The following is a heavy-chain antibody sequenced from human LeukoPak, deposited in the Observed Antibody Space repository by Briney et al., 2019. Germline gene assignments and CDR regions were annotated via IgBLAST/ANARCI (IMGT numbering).Heavy chain of an antibody. CDR2: IYYSGST. J-gene: IGHJ4*02. V-gene: IGHV4-39*07. D-gene: IGHD2-2*01. Sequence: PSETLSLTCTVSGGSISGSSYYWGWIRQPPGKGLEWIGSIYYSGSTYYNPSLKSRVTISVDTSKNQFSLKLSSVTAADTAVYYCARGSSSLDYWGQGTLVTVSS. CDR3: ARGSSSLDY. CDR1: GGSISGSSYY.